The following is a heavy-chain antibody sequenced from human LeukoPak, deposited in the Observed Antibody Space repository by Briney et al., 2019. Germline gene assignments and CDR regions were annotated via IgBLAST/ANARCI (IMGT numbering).Heavy chain of an antibody. CDR3: AREGFRGSYSGHFQH. CDR2: ISSSSSTI. D-gene: IGHD1-26*01. J-gene: IGHJ1*01. CDR1: GFTFSSYR. Sequence: PGGSLRLSCAASGFTFSSYRMTWVRQAPGKGLEWVSYISSSSSTIYYADSVKGRFTISRDNAKNSLYLQMNSLRAEDTAVYYCAREGFRGSYSGHFQHWGQGTLVTVSS. V-gene: IGHV3-48*01.